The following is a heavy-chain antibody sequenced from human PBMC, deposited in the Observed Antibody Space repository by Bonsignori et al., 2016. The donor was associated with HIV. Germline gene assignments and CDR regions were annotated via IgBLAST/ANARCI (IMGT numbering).Heavy chain of an antibody. J-gene: IGHJ4*02. CDR3: AKGGYSGSYRFDY. V-gene: IGHV3-23*01. Sequence: WIRQPPGKGLEWVSAISGSGGSTYYADSVKGRFTISRDNSKNTLYLQMNSLRAEDTAVYYCAKGGYSGSYRFDYWGQGTLVTVSS. D-gene: IGHD1-26*01. CDR2: ISGSGGST.